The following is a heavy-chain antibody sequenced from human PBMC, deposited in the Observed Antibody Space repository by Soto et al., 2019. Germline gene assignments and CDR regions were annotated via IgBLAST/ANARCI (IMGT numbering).Heavy chain of an antibody. D-gene: IGHD6-6*01. V-gene: IGHV3-30-3*01. J-gene: IGHJ5*02. CDR1: GFTFSSLA. CDR2: ISSDGGNK. CDR3: ARRRYSSSSNWFDP. Sequence: GGSLRLSCAASGFTFSSLAMHWVRQAPGKGLEWVAVISSDGGNKYYADSVKGRFTISRDNSKNTLSLQMNSLRAEDTAVYYCARRRYSSSSNWFDPWGQGTLVTVSS.